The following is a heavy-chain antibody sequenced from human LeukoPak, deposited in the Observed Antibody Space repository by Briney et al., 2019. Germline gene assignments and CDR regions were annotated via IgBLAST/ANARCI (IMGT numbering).Heavy chain of an antibody. J-gene: IGHJ5*02. D-gene: IGHD3-22*01. CDR1: GGSFSGYY. Sequence: SETLSLTCAVCGGSFSGYYWSWIRQPPGKGLEWIGEINHSGSTNYNPSLKSRVTISVDTSKNQFSLKLSSVTAADTAVYYCARGRRGYDSSGYFTSGWFDPWGQGALVAVSS. V-gene: IGHV4-34*01. CDR2: INHSGST. CDR3: ARGRRGYDSSGYFTSGWFDP.